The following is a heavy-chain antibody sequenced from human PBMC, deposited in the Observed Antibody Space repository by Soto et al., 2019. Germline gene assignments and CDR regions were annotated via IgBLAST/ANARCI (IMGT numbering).Heavy chain of an antibody. CDR2: IYYSERTSYNSGST. J-gene: IGHJ5*02. CDR1: GDSMTSSSYY. Sequence: QLQLQASGPGLVKPSETLSLTCTVSGDSMTSSSYYWGWIRQPPGKGREWIGSIYYSERTSYNSGSTYYSPSLKSRVTISGDTSKSQFSMKLSSVTAADTAVYYCARHTRNQFDPWGQGTLVTVSS. CDR3: ARHTRNQFDP. V-gene: IGHV4-39*01.